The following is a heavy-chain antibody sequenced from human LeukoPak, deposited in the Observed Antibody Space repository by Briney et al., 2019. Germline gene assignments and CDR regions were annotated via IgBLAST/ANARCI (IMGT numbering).Heavy chain of an antibody. Sequence: PGGSLRLSCAASGFTFSSYAMHWVRQAPGKGLEWVAVISYDGSNKYYADSVKGRFTISRDNSKNTLYLQMNSLRAEDTAVYYCAKDQQQLVEGYYMDVWGKGTTVTVSS. V-gene: IGHV3-30*14. CDR2: ISYDGSNK. D-gene: IGHD6-13*01. J-gene: IGHJ6*03. CDR3: AKDQQQLVEGYYMDV. CDR1: GFTFSSYA.